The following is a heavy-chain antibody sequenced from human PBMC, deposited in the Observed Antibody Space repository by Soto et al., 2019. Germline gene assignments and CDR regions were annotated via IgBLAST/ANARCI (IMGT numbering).Heavy chain of an antibody. J-gene: IGHJ4*02. D-gene: IGHD4-17*01. Sequence: QVRLVQSGAEVRKTGASVKVSCQASGYTFTTYGFSWVRQAPGQGLEWMGWISTYNGNTNYAQKFQGRVTMTTDTSTRTVYLELRSLKSDDTAVYYCARGFDYGDYGSDNLDYWGQGTLVTVSS. CDR2: ISTYNGNT. V-gene: IGHV1-18*01. CDR1: GYTFTTYG. CDR3: ARGFDYGDYGSDNLDY.